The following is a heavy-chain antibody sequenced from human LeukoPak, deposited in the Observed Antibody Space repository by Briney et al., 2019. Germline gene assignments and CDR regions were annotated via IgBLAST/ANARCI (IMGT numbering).Heavy chain of an antibody. J-gene: IGHJ6*02. CDR2: IMWNSATI. CDR3: GKDLKPGGLDV. D-gene: IGHD7-27*01. CDR1: GFTFDEHA. Sequence: PGGSLRLSCAGSGFTFDEHAMHWVRQALGKGLEWVSGIMWNSATIGYADSVKGRFTVSRDNAKNSLYLQMDSLRTEDTALYYCGKDLKPGGLDVWGQGTTVTVSS. V-gene: IGHV3-9*01.